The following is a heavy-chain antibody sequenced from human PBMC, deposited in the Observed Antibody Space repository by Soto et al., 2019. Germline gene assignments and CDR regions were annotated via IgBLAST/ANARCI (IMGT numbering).Heavy chain of an antibody. J-gene: IGHJ6*02. CDR3: ARDRSSTSPYGMDV. CDR1: GGSISSSNW. D-gene: IGHD2-2*01. V-gene: IGHV4-4*02. CDR2: IYHSGST. Sequence: SETLSLTCAVSGGSISSSNWWSWVRQPPGKGLEWIGEIYHSGSTNYNPSLKSRVTISVDKSKNQFSLKLSSVTAADTAVYYCARDRSSTSPYGMDVWGQGTTVTVSS.